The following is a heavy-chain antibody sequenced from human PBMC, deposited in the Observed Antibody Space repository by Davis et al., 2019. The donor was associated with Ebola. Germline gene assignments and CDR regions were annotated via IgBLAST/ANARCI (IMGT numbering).Heavy chain of an antibody. V-gene: IGHV3-48*02. Sequence: GGSLRLSCAASGFVFRNYVMSWVRQAPGKGLEWVSYISGDSRTIYYADSVKGRFTVSRDNAKNSLYLQMNSLRDADTAVYYCARHDDYWGQGTLVTVSS. CDR3: ARHDDY. CDR2: ISGDSRTI. J-gene: IGHJ4*02. CDR1: GFVFRNYV.